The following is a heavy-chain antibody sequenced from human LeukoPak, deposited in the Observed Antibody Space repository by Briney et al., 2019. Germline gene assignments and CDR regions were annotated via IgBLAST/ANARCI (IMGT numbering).Heavy chain of an antibody. V-gene: IGHV6-1*01. D-gene: IGHD6-19*01. CDR2: TYYRSKWYN. CDR3: ARGFSSGWLDY. CDR1: GDSVSSKHAA. J-gene: IGHJ4*02. Sequence: KRSQTLSVTCAISGDSVSSKHAAWNWIGQSPSRGLEWLGRTYYRSKWYNDNAESVKGRISINPDTSKNQFSLQLNSVTPEDTAVYYCARGFSSGWLDYWGRGTLVTVSS.